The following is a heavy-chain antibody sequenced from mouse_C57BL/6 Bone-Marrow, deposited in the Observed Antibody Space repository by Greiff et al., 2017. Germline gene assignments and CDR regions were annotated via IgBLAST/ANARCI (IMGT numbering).Heavy chain of an antibody. V-gene: IGHV1-69*01. CDR1: GYTFTRYW. J-gene: IGHJ3*01. CDR3: ARDVGFAY. Sequence: QVQLQQPGAELVMPGASVKLSCKASGYTFTRYWMHWVKQRSGQGLEWIGEFDPSDSYINYNQKFKGKSTLTVDKSSSTAYIQLSSLTSEDSAVYYCARDVGFAYWGQGTLVTVSA. CDR2: FDPSDSYI.